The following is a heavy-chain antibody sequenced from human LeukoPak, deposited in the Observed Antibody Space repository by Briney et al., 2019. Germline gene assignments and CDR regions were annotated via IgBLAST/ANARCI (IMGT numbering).Heavy chain of an antibody. D-gene: IGHD3-22*01. CDR2: IYTSGST. V-gene: IGHV4-61*02. Sequence: SQTLSLTCTVSGGSISSGSYYWSWIRQPAGKGLEWIGRIYTSGSTNYNPSLMSRVTISVDTSKNQFSLKLSSVTAADTAVYYCARRTYYSDSSGYPTYDAFDIWGQGTMVTVSS. J-gene: IGHJ3*02. CDR3: ARRTYYSDSSGYPTYDAFDI. CDR1: GGSISSGSYY.